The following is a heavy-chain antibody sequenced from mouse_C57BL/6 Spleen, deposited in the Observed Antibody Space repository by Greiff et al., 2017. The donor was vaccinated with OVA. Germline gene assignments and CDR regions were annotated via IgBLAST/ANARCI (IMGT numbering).Heavy chain of an antibody. CDR2: ISSGSSTI. V-gene: IGHV5-17*01. CDR1: GFTFSDYG. Sequence: EVKLVESGGGLVKPGGSLKLSCAASGFTFSDYGMHWVRQAPEKGLEWVAYISSGSSTIYYADTVKGRFTISRDNAKNTLFLQITSLRSEDTAMYYCARRYYGNWYFDVWGTGTTVTVSS. J-gene: IGHJ1*03. D-gene: IGHD2-1*01. CDR3: ARRYYGNWYFDV.